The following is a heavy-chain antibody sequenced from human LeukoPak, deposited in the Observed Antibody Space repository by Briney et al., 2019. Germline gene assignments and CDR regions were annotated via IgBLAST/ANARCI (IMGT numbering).Heavy chain of an antibody. V-gene: IGHV3-48*02. CDR2: ISSTSGAV. CDR3: AQKGGTDH. Sequence: PGGSLRLSCAASGFSFSRFGMNWVRQAPGKGLEWTSHISSTSGAVYYADPVKGRFTISRDNAKNSLYLQMSSLRNEDTAIYYCAQKGGTDHWGQGTLVTVSS. J-gene: IGHJ4*02. CDR1: GFSFSRFG. D-gene: IGHD2-15*01.